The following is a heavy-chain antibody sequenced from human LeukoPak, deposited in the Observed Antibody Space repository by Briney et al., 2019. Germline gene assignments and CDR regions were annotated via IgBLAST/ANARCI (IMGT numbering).Heavy chain of an antibody. V-gene: IGHV3-30-3*01. CDR2: ISYDGSNK. Sequence: GGSLRLSCAASGFTFSSYAMHWVRQAPGEGLEWVAVISYDGSNKYYADSVKGRFTISRDNSKNTLYLQMNSLRPEDTAVYYCAKDGLVGYGMDVWGQGTTVTVSS. D-gene: IGHD2-15*01. J-gene: IGHJ6*02. CDR1: GFTFSSYA. CDR3: AKDGLVGYGMDV.